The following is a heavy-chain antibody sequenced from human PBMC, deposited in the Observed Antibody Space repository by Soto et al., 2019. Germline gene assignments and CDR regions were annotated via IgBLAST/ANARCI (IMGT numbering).Heavy chain of an antibody. J-gene: IGHJ6*02. CDR2: ISHDGNNK. CDR3: ARVGPFWKDVQRGYGMDV. V-gene: IGHV3-30*03. Sequence: RLSCAASGFTFSSHGMHWVRQAPGKGLEWVSFISHDGNNKYYGDSVKGRFTISRDNSKDTLSLQMNSLRAEDTAVYYCARVGPFWKDVQRGYGMDVWGQGTTAAVSS. CDR1: GFTFSSHG. D-gene: IGHD3-3*01.